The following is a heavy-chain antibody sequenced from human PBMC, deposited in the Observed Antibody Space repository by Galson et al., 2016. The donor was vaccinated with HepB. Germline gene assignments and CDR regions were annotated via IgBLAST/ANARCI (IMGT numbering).Heavy chain of an antibody. D-gene: IGHD2-21*01. CDR3: VRDACGGDCANPIQFDF. J-gene: IGHJ4*02. CDR1: GFIFSGYT. V-gene: IGHV3-21*01. CDR2: ISGSSGYV. Sequence: SLRLSCAASGFIFSGYTLSWVRQAPGKGLEWVASISGSSGYVHYADSVKGRFTVSRDNAKNSLSLQMSGLTAEDTAVYYCVRDACGGDCANPIQFDFWGQGTLATVSS.